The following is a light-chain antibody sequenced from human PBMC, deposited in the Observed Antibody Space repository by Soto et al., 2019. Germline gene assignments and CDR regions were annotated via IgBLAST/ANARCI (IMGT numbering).Light chain of an antibody. V-gene: IGKV1-5*01. Sequence: DIQMTQSPSTLSASVGDRVTITCRAGQYISSWLAWYQQKPGKAPKLLIYDASSLESGVPSTFSGSRSGTEFTLTISSLQPDDFATYYCQQYEGYPYALGPGTKLEIK. CDR1: QYISSW. CDR3: QQYEGYPYA. CDR2: DAS. J-gene: IGKJ2*01.